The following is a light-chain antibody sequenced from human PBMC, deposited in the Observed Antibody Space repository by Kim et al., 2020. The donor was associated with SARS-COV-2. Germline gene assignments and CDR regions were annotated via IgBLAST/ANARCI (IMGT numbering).Light chain of an antibody. V-gene: IGKV2-28*01. CDR2: LGS. CDR3: MQSLQTPPT. Sequence: DTVMTQSPLSLPVTPGEPASISCRSSQSLPHSDGYNYLDWYLQKPGQSPQLLIYLGSNRASGVPDRFSGSGSGADFTLKISRVEADDVGDYYFMQSLQTPPTFGGGTKVDIK. J-gene: IGKJ4*01. CDR1: QSLPHSDGYNY.